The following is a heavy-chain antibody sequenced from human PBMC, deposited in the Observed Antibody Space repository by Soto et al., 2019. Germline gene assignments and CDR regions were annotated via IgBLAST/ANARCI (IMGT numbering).Heavy chain of an antibody. V-gene: IGHV4-59*08. D-gene: IGHD3-10*01. CDR3: ARHNYGSGSTYFDY. J-gene: IGHJ4*02. CDR1: GVSISSYY. CDR2: IYYSGST. Sequence: SETLSLTCTVSGVSISSYYWSWIRQPPGKGLEWIGYIYYSGSTNYNPSLKSRVTISVDTSKNQFSLKPNSMTAADTAVYYCARHNYGSGSTYFDYWGQGTLVTVSS.